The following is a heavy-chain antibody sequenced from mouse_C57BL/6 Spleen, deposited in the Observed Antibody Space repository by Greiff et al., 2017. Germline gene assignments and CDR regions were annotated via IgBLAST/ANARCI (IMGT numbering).Heavy chain of an antibody. CDR2: INPNNGGT. Sequence: EVQLQQSGPELVKPGASVKISCKASGYTFTDYYMNWVKQSHGKSLEWIGDINPNNGGTSYNQKFKGKATLTVDKSSSTAYMELRSLTSEDSAVYYCATATVFDYWGQGTTLTVSS. V-gene: IGHV1-26*01. D-gene: IGHD1-1*01. CDR3: ATATVFDY. J-gene: IGHJ2*01. CDR1: GYTFTDYY.